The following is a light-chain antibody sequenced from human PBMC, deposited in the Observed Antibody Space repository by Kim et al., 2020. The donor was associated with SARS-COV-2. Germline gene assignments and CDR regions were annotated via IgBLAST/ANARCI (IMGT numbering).Light chain of an antibody. J-gene: IGLJ2*01. CDR1: RYNIGKNY. CDR2: DNH. Sequence: QKATNPVSASRYNIGKNYVTWYQQPPKTDPNPLVYDNHKRPSGTPDRFSGSKSGTSATLGITGLQTGDAADYYCGTWDSSLSAVVFGGGTQLTVL. CDR3: GTWDSSLSAVV. V-gene: IGLV1-51*01.